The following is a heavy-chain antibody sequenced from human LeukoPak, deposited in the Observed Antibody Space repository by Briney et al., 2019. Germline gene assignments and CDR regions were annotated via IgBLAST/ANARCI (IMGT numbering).Heavy chain of an antibody. CDR2: IYYSGST. CDR1: GGSISSYY. D-gene: IGHD4-17*01. Sequence: SETLFLTCTVSGGSISSYYWSWIRQPPGKGLEWIGYIYYSGSTNYNPSLKSRVTISVDTSKNQFSLKLSSVTAADTAVYYCARSYGDPYYYYYYMDVWGKGTTVTISS. J-gene: IGHJ6*03. V-gene: IGHV4-59*01. CDR3: ARSYGDPYYYYYYMDV.